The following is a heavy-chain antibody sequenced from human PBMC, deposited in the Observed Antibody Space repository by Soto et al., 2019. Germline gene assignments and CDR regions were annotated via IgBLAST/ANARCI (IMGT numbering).Heavy chain of an antibody. CDR2: ISYDGSNK. D-gene: IGHD4-17*01. V-gene: IGHV3-30-3*01. J-gene: IGHJ3*02. CDR1: GFTFSSYA. CDR3: ARVSRLMTTVTTVGYDAFDI. Sequence: QVQLVESGGGVVQPGRSLRLSCAASGFTFSSYAMHWVRQAPGKGLEWVAVISYDGSNKYYADSVKGRFTISRGNSKNTLYLQMNSLRAEDTAVYYCARVSRLMTTVTTVGYDAFDIWGQGTMVTVSS.